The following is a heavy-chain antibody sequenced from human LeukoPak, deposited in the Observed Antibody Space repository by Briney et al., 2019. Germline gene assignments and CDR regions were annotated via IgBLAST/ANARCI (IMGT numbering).Heavy chain of an antibody. CDR3: ARDYSNYTYYYYYYYMDV. D-gene: IGHD4-11*01. CDR1: GGSISSSSYY. V-gene: IGHV4-39*02. Sequence: SETLSLTCTVSGGSISSSSYYWGWIRRPPGKGLEWIGSIYYSGSTYYNPSLKSRVTISVDTSKNQFSLKLSSVTAADTAVYYCARDYSNYTYYYYYYYMDVWGKGTTVTVSS. J-gene: IGHJ6*03. CDR2: IYYSGST.